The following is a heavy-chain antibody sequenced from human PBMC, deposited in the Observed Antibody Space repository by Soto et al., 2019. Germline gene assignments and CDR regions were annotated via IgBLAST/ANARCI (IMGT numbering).Heavy chain of an antibody. D-gene: IGHD6-6*01. Sequence: SETLSLTCAVSGGSISSCGYSWSWNQQPPGKGLEGIGYNYHSGSTYYNPSLKRRVTISVDRSKDQFSLKLSSVTAAYTAVYYCARKPRPLFAFDIWGQGTMVTVSS. CDR2: NYHSGST. J-gene: IGHJ3*02. CDR1: GGSISSCGYS. CDR3: ARKPRPLFAFDI. V-gene: IGHV4-30-2*01.